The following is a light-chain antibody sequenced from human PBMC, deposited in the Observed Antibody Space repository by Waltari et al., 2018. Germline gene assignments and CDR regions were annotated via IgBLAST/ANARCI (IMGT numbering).Light chain of an antibody. CDR2: INN. CDR3: AAWDDSLNAWV. J-gene: IGLJ3*02. V-gene: IGLV1-44*01. Sequence: QSVLTQPPSASGTPGQRVTISCFGSSSNIGSNTVNWYQQVPGTAPKLLIYINNQRPSGVPDRFSGSKSGTSASLAISGLQSEEGADYSCAAWDDSLNAWVFGGGTKLTVL. CDR1: SSNIGSNT.